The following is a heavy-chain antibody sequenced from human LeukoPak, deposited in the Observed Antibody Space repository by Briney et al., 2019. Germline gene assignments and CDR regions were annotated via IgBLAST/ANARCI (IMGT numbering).Heavy chain of an antibody. V-gene: IGHV4-39*02. CDR1: GGSISSSNYY. Sequence: SETLSLTCTVSGGSISSSNYYWGWIRQPPGKGLEWIGSIYYSGSTYYNPSLKSRVTISVDTSKNHLSLKLSSVTAADTAVYYCATSGWYLLPGIYWGQGTLVTVSS. CDR3: ATSGWYLLPGIY. CDR2: IYYSGST. J-gene: IGHJ4*02. D-gene: IGHD6-19*01.